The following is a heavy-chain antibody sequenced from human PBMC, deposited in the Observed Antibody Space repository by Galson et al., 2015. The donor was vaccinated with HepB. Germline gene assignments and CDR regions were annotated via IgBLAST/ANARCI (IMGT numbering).Heavy chain of an antibody. CDR3: ARDRPTSRGATTDYYYYMDV. Sequence: SVKVSCKASGYTFTSYYMHWVRQAPGQGLEWMGIINPSGGSTSYAQKFQGRVTMTRDTSTSTVYMELSSLRSEDTAVYYCARDRPTSRGATTDYYYYMDVWGKGTTVTVSS. D-gene: IGHD1-26*01. CDR1: GYTFTSYY. V-gene: IGHV1-46*03. J-gene: IGHJ6*03. CDR2: INPSGGST.